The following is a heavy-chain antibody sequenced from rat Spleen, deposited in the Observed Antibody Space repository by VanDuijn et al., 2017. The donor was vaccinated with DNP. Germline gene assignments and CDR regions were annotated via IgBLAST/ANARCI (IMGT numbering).Heavy chain of an antibody. CDR2: ITYDGSNT. V-gene: IGHV5-7*01. J-gene: IGHJ2*01. CDR3: ESRPPPTRGPFDY. Sequence: EVQLVESGGGLVQPGGSLKLSCAASGFTFSDHNMAWVRQAPKQGLEWVATITYDGSNTYYRDSVKGRFINPRNNARSTLYLQMDSLRSEDTATYYCESRPPPTRGPFDYWGQGVTVTVSS. D-gene: IGHD3-2*01. CDR1: GFTFSDHN.